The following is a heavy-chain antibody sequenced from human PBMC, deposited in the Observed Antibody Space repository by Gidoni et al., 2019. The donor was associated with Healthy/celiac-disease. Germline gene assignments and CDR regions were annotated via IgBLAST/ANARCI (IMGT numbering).Heavy chain of an antibody. CDR1: VFTFSSYA. CDR3: AKDPRSVIVLMVYARYYFDY. CDR2: ISGSGGST. Sequence: EVQLLESGGVLVQPGGSLRLSCAASVFTFSSYAMRWVRQAPGKGLEWVSAISGSGGSTYYADSVKGRFTISRDNSKNTLYLQMNSLRAEDTAVYYCAKDPRSVIVLMVYARYYFDYWGQGTLVTVSS. D-gene: IGHD2-8*01. J-gene: IGHJ4*02. V-gene: IGHV3-23*01.